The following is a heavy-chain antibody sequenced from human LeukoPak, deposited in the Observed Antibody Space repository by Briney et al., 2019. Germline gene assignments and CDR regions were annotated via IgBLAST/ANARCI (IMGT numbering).Heavy chain of an antibody. Sequence: GGSLRLSCAASGFTFSNYGMHWVRQAPGKGLERVTFIPYDGSNKYYVDSVKGRFTISRDKNTLYLQMNSLRAEDTAVYYCAKAVGKYSGSSLDYWGQGTLVTVSS. CDR3: AKAVGKYSGSSLDY. CDR2: IPYDGSNK. J-gene: IGHJ4*02. CDR1: GFTFSNYG. V-gene: IGHV3-30*02. D-gene: IGHD1-26*01.